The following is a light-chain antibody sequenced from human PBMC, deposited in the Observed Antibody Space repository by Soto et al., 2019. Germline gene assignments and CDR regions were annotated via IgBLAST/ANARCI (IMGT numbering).Light chain of an antibody. CDR2: DDT. CDR1: VGL. CDR3: CLYVGGRTYL. J-gene: IGLJ1*01. V-gene: IGLV2-23*01. Sequence: QSALTQPASVSGSPGQSITISCTGTVGLVSWYQQHPGKVPKLIIYDDTKRPSGVSSRFSGSKSGNTASLTISGLQTEDEADYYCCLYVGGRTYLFGTGTKVTVL.